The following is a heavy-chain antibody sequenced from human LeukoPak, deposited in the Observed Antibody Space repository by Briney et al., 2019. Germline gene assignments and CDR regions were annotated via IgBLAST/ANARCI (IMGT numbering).Heavy chain of an antibody. Sequence: PGGSLRLSCAASGFTFSSYGMHWVRQAPGKGLEWVAVISYDGSNKYYADSVKGRFTISRDNSKNTLYLQMNSLRAEDTAVYYCARDVGYRSWFDPWGQGTLVTVSS. CDR3: ARDVGYRSWFDP. CDR1: GFTFSSYG. J-gene: IGHJ5*02. CDR2: ISYDGSNK. D-gene: IGHD5-18*01. V-gene: IGHV3-30*03.